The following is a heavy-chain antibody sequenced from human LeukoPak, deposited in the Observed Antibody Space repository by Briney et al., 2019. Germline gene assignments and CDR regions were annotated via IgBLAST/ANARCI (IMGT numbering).Heavy chain of an antibody. CDR1: GFTFSNYD. J-gene: IGHJ4*02. Sequence: GGSLRLSCAASGFTFSNYDINWVRQVPGKGLEWVSSISSSGSYIYYADSVKGRFTISRDNAKNSVSLQMNNLRAEDAAVYYCARETYTSWSFDYWGQGILVTVSS. CDR3: ARETYTSWSFDY. CDR2: ISSSGSYI. D-gene: IGHD5-18*01. V-gene: IGHV3-21*01.